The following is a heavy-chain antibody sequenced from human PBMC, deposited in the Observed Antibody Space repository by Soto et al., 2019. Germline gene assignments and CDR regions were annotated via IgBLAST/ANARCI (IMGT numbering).Heavy chain of an antibody. CDR2: ISYDGRKK. CDR1: GFIFSDYA. D-gene: IGHD1-1*01. Sequence: PGGSLRLSCAVSGFIFSDYAIHWVRQAPGKGLEWVALISYDGRKKYYADSVKGRFTISRDNSKNTLSLDMSSLGAGDTAVYYCARKDGHSTIGIDFWGQGTLVTVSS. V-gene: IGHV3-30-3*01. CDR3: ARKDGHSTIGIDF. J-gene: IGHJ4*02.